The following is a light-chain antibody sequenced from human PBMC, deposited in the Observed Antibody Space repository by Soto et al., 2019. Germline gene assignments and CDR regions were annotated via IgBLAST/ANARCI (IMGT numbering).Light chain of an antibody. J-gene: IGLJ1*01. Sequence: SYELTQPPSVSVAPGQTARITCGGNNIGSKSVHWYQQKPGQAPVLVDYDDSDRPSGIPERFSGSNSGNTATLTISRVEDGDEADYYCQVWDSSSDHPVYVFGTGTKLTVL. CDR2: DDS. V-gene: IGLV3-21*02. CDR1: NIGSKS. CDR3: QVWDSSSDHPVYV.